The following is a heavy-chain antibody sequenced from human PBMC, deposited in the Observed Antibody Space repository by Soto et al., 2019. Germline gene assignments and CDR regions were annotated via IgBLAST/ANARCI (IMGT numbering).Heavy chain of an antibody. V-gene: IGHV3-33*01. CDR1: GFTFSSYG. D-gene: IGHD2-15*01. CDR3: ARDGGGYCSGGSCYRGYYYYGMDV. CDR2: IWYDGSNK. J-gene: IGHJ6*02. Sequence: QVQLVESGGGVVQPGRSLRLSCAASGFTFSSYGMHWVRQAPGKGLEWVAVIWYDGSNKYYADSVKGRFTISRDNSKNTLYLQMNSLRAEDTAVYYCARDGGGYCSGGSCYRGYYYYGMDVWGQGTTVNVSS.